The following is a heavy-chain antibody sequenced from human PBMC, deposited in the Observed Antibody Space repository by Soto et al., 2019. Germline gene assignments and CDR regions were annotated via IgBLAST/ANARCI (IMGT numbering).Heavy chain of an antibody. V-gene: IGHV1-3*01. Sequence: QVQLVQSGAEVKKPGASVKVSCKASGYTFTSYAMPWVRKAPGQRLEWMGWINAGNGNTKYSQKFQGIVTITRDTSASTAYMELSSLRSEDTAVYYCARDDYDFWCGYSPYHSWFDPWGQGTLVTVSS. CDR3: ARDDYDFWCGYSPYHSWFDP. CDR1: GYTFTSYA. D-gene: IGHD3-3*01. CDR2: INAGNGNT. J-gene: IGHJ5*02.